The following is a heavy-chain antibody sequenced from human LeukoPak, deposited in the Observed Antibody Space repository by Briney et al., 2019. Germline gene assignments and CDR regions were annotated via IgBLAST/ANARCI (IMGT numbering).Heavy chain of an antibody. V-gene: IGHV3-15*01. Sequence: GGSLRLSCEASGFIVNNDWMTWVRQSPGKGLEWIARIRSMGDGGTTEYGASVKGRFTISRDDSKNLVYLQLNSLKTEDTTEQPYRRDYSCDFLERGFDYWGQGTRVTVSS. CDR3: RRDYSCDFLERGFDY. D-gene: IGHD3-3*01. CDR1: GFIVNNDW. J-gene: IGHJ4*02. CDR2: IRSMGDGGTT.